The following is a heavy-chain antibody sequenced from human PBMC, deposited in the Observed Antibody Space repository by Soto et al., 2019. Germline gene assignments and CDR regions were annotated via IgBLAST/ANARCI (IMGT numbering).Heavy chain of an antibody. V-gene: IGHV3-74*03. J-gene: IGHJ4*02. CDR1: GFTFSSYW. Sequence: GGSLRLSCAASGFTFSSYWMHWVRQVPGKGLVWVSRINPDASSIMYADSVKGRFTISKDDAKNTLYLQVNSLRAEDTAVYYCVILALGKFDFWGQGNLVTVSS. CDR2: INPDASSI. CDR3: VILALGKFDF. D-gene: IGHD1-26*01.